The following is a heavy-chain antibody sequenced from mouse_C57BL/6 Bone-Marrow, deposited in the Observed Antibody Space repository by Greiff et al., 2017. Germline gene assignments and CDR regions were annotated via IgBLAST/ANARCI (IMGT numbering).Heavy chain of an antibody. Sequence: EVKVVESGGGLVQPKGSLKLSCAASGFSFNTYAMNWVRQAPGKGLEWVDRIRSKSNNYATYYADSVKDRFTISRDDSESMLYLQMNNLKTEDTAMYYCSIYYGNYDYWGQGTTLTVSS. D-gene: IGHD2-1*01. J-gene: IGHJ2*01. V-gene: IGHV10-1*01. CDR3: SIYYGNYDY. CDR1: GFSFNTYA. CDR2: IRSKSNNYAT.